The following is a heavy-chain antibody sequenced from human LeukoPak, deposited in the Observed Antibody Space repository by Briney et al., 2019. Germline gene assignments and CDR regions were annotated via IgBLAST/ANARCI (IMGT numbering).Heavy chain of an antibody. CDR1: GFTFSSYA. Sequence: GGSLRLSCAASGFTFSSYAMSWVRQAPGKGLEWVSAISGSGGSTYYADSVKGRFTIPRDNSKNTLYLQTNSLRAEDTAVYYCAKGDAYYYDSSGYYIRPSAFDIWGQGTMVTVSS. CDR3: AKGDAYYYDSSGYYIRPSAFDI. J-gene: IGHJ3*02. V-gene: IGHV3-23*01. D-gene: IGHD3-22*01. CDR2: ISGSGGST.